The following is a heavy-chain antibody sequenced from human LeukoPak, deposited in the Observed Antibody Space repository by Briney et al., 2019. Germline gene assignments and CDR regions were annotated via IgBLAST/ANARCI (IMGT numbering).Heavy chain of an antibody. J-gene: IGHJ4*02. Sequence: ASVKISSTVSGSSLSELSLYWVRHAPGKGLEWMGGFDVIDSETFYAQKFEGRVTMTEASSTDTAYMELRSLTSDDTALYYCAAGRPYSLLDYWGQGTLVTVSS. CDR1: GSSLSELS. D-gene: IGHD5-18*01. CDR3: AAGRPYSLLDY. V-gene: IGHV1-24*01. CDR2: FDVIDSET.